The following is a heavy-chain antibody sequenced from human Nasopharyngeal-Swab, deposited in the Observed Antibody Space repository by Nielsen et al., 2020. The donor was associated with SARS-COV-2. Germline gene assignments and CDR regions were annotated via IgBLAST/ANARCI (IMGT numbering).Heavy chain of an antibody. D-gene: IGHD3-3*01. V-gene: IGHV4-61*08. CDR3: ARVLKYDFWSGYYTGGDYYYMDV. CDR2: IYYSGST. CDR1: GGSISSGGYY. J-gene: IGHJ6*03. Sequence: SETLSLTCTVSGGSISSGGYYWSWIRQHPGQGLEWIGYIYYSGSTNYNPSLKSRVTISVDTSKNQFSLKLSSVTAADTAVYYCARVLKYDFWSGYYTGGDYYYMDVWGKGTTVTVSS.